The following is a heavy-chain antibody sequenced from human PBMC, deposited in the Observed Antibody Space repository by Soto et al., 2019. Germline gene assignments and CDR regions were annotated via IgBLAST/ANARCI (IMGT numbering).Heavy chain of an antibody. CDR2: INTDGSGT. J-gene: IGHJ4*02. Sequence: GGSLRLSCTASGFTFSSYWMHWVRQAPGTGLIWVSRINTDGSGTTYADSVRGRFTISRDNAKNTVYLQMNSLRAEDTAVYYCARTGYYYDNKGYDFDYWGQGTLVTVSS. D-gene: IGHD3-22*01. V-gene: IGHV3-74*01. CDR1: GFTFSSYW. CDR3: ARTGYYYDNKGYDFDY.